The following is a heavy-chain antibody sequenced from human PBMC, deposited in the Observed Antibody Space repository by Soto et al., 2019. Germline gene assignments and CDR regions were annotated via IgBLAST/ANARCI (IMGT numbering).Heavy chain of an antibody. CDR3: ARESSSSCHDY. Sequence: QVQLVQSGAEVKKPGASVKVSCKASGYTFTSYGISWVRQAPGQGLEWMGWISAYNGNTNYAQKLQGRVTMTTDKSKSTAYMELRSLRSGDTAVYSCARESSSSCHDYWGQGTLVTVSS. D-gene: IGHD6-13*01. CDR2: ISAYNGNT. CDR1: GYTFTSYG. V-gene: IGHV1-18*01. J-gene: IGHJ4*02.